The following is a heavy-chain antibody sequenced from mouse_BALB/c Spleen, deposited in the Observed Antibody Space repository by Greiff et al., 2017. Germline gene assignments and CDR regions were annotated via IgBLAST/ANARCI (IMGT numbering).Heavy chain of an antibody. J-gene: IGHJ4*01. V-gene: IGHV5-12-2*01. Sequence: DVHLVESGGGLVQPGGSLKLSCAASGFTFSSYTMSWVRQTPEKRLEWVAYISNGGGSTYYPDTVKGRFTISRDNAKNTLYLQMSSLKSEDTAMYYCARHNWAYAMDYWGQGTSVTVSS. CDR1: GFTFSSYT. CDR2: ISNGGGST. D-gene: IGHD4-1*01. CDR3: ARHNWAYAMDY.